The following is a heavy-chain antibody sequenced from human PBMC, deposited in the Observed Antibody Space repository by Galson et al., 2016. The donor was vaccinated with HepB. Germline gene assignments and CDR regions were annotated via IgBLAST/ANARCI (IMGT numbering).Heavy chain of an antibody. CDR2: IYHTGYT. D-gene: IGHD3-22*01. CDR3: ATVPTYHYDNRMDV. J-gene: IGHJ6*02. CDR1: GGSISNNNW. V-gene: IGHV4-4*02. Sequence: SETLSLTCAVSGGSISNNNWWSLGRQRPGKGLEWIGEIYHTGYTNYDPSLQSRITISADKSKNQFSLKLTSVTAADTAVYYCATVPTYHYDNRMDVWGQGTTVTVSS.